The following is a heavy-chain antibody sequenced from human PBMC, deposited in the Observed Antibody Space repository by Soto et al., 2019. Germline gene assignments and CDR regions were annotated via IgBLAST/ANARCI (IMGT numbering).Heavy chain of an antibody. J-gene: IGHJ4*03. CDR1: GDSIRGGGHY. CDR3: ARDTGLAPTVWGY. V-gene: IGHV4-31*03. Sequence: QVQLQESGSGLLKPSQTLSLTCSVSGDSIRGGGHYWNWIRHCPGNGLELIGYVYHSWSTHYNPSLRGRLTISIDTSKNQFSLRLISVTAADTALYYCARDTGLAPTVWGYWGHGTQVTVSS. CDR2: VYHSWST. D-gene: IGHD7-27*01.